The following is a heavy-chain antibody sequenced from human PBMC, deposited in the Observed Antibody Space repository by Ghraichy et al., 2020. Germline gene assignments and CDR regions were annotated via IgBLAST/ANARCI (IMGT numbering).Heavy chain of an antibody. CDR1: GFTFSSYG. CDR2: ISYDGSNK. CDR3: AKDSSWFGRKHDYFDY. Sequence: GGSLRLSCAASGFTFSSYGMHWVRQAPGKGLEWVAVISYDGSNKYYADSVKGRFTISRDNSKNTLYLQMNSLRAEDTAVYYCAKDSSWFGRKHDYFDYWGQGTLVTVSS. J-gene: IGHJ4*02. V-gene: IGHV3-30*18. D-gene: IGHD3-10*01.